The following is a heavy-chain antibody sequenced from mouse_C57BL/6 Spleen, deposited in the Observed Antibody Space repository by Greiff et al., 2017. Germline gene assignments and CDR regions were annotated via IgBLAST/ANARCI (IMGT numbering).Heavy chain of an antibody. CDR1: GYTFTSYW. CDR2: IDPSDSYT. CDR3: ARLTAQATDFDY. D-gene: IGHD3-2*02. V-gene: IGHV1-50*01. Sequence: QVQLKQPGAELVKPGASVKLSCKASGYTFTSYWMQWVKQRPGQGLEWIGEIDPSDSYTNYNQKFKGKATLTVDTSSSTAYMQLSSLTSEDSAVYYCARLTAQATDFDYWGQGTTLTVSS. J-gene: IGHJ2*01.